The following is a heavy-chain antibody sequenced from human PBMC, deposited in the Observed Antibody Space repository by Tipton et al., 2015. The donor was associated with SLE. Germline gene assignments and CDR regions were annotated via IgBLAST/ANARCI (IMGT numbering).Heavy chain of an antibody. J-gene: IGHJ5*02. V-gene: IGHV4-31*03. D-gene: IGHD3-22*01. CDR3: PIYYHDSTGLHWFDP. CDR2: TYYSGSP. CDR1: GGSISSGGYY. Sequence: TLSLTCNVSGGSISSGGYYWSWIRQHPVKGLEWIGYTYYSGSPYYNPSLKSRVTISLDMSKNQFSLRLSSVTAADTAVYYCPIYYHDSTGLHWFDPWGQGTLVTVSS.